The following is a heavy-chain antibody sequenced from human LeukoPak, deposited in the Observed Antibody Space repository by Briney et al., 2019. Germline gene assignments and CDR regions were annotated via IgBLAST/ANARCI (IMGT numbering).Heavy chain of an antibody. Sequence: RESGPTLVNPTQTLTLTCTFSGFSLSTSAVGVGWIRQPPGRALEWLARIDWDDDKYYNTSLEARLTISKDTSKNQVILTVTDMDPVDSATYYCARMYFGDYKDMDVWGKGTTVTVSS. V-gene: IGHV2-70*11. CDR3: ARMYFGDYKDMDV. D-gene: IGHD3-10*01. CDR2: IDWDDDK. J-gene: IGHJ6*03. CDR1: GFSLSTSAVG.